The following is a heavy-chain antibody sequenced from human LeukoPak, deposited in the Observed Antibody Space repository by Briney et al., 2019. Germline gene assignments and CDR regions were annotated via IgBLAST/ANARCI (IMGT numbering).Heavy chain of an antibody. Sequence: ASVKASCKAPGYIFTDYYLHWVRQAPGQGLEWMGWIDPSRDVTRYAQNFQGRVTMTWDTSMSTAYMEVTRLTSDDTAMFYCARDPPATTAFDVWGQGTMVIVSS. D-gene: IGHD1-1*01. CDR2: IDPSRDVT. V-gene: IGHV1-2*02. CDR3: ARDPPATTAFDV. CDR1: GYIFTDYY. J-gene: IGHJ3*01.